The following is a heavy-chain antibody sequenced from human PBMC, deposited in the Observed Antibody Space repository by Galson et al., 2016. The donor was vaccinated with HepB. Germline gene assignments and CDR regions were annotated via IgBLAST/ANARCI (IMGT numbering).Heavy chain of an antibody. CDR2: ISGSGGGT. CDR3: AKDLLRWSFDY. D-gene: IGHD4-23*01. CDR1: GFTFTTSA. J-gene: IGHJ4*02. Sequence: SLRLSCAASGFTFTTSAMSWVRQAPGKGLEWVSAISGSGGGTFYADSVKGRFSISRDSSKNTLYLQTNSLRVEDTAVYYCAKDLLRWSFDYWGQGTLVTVSS. V-gene: IGHV3-23*01.